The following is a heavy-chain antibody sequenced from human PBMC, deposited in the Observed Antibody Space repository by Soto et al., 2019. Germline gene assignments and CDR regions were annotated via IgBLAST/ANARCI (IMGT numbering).Heavy chain of an antibody. CDR2: INPNGGST. CDR1: GYVITKYY. V-gene: IGHV1-46*01. CDR3: ARGLYWGEK. J-gene: IGHJ4*02. D-gene: IGHD3-16*01. Sequence: ASVKVSCKASGYVITKYYRHWVRQAPGQGLEWMAIINPNGGSTNCAQEFQGRITLTRDTYTSTVYMDLSSLTSEDTAVYYCARGLYWGEKGGQGARVTVAP.